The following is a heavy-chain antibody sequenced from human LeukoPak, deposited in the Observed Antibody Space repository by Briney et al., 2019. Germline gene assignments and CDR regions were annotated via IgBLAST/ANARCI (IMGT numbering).Heavy chain of an antibody. Sequence: LSGGSLRLSCAASRFTFDDYIMHWVRQAPGKGLEWVSLISWDGETTYYADSVKGQFTTSRDNSKNSLYLQMNSLRSEDTALYYCAKARGLIGGAFDIWGQGTMVTVSS. CDR3: AKARGLIGGAFDI. V-gene: IGHV3-43*01. D-gene: IGHD3-22*01. J-gene: IGHJ3*02. CDR1: RFTFDDYI. CDR2: ISWDGETT.